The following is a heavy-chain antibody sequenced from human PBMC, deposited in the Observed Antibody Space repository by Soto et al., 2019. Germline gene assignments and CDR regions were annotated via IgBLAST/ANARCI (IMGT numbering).Heavy chain of an antibody. Sequence: GASVKVSCKASGYTFSTYAMHWVRQAPGQSLEWMGWINGGTGQTRYSQRFQDRVTITRDTPASTANMELTSLTSEDTAVYYCARGKGMEENYCYYGLDIWGQGTTVTVSS. D-gene: IGHD1-1*01. CDR3: ARGKGMEENYCYYGLDI. CDR2: INGGTGQT. CDR1: GYTFSTYA. J-gene: IGHJ6*02. V-gene: IGHV1-3*01.